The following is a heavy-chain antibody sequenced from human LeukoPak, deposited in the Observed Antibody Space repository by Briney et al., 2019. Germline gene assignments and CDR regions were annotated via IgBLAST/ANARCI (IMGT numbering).Heavy chain of an antibody. CDR2: IYHSGST. J-gene: IGHJ3*02. CDR1: GYSISSGYY. V-gene: IGHV4-38-2*02. Sequence: SETLSLTCTVSGYSISSGYYWGWIRQPPGKGLGWIGSIYHSGSTYYNPSLKSRVTISVDTSKNQFSLKLSSVTAADTAVYYCARFPTKGAFDIWGQGTMVTVSS. CDR3: ARFPTKGAFDI.